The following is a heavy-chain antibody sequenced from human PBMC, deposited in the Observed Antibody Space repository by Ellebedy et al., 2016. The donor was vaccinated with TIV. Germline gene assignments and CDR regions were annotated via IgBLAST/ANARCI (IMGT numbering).Heavy chain of an antibody. D-gene: IGHD4-17*01. CDR2: ISYEGSNK. CDR3: AKSPRPSTVTYFDH. V-gene: IGHV3-30*18. CDR1: GFTFSSYA. J-gene: IGHJ4*02. Sequence: GESLKISXAASGFTFSSYAMHWARQAPGKGLEWVAFISYEGSNKHYADSVRGRFTISRDNFKNTLFLQLNSLRPEDTAVFYCAKSPRPSTVTYFDHWGQGTLVTVSS.